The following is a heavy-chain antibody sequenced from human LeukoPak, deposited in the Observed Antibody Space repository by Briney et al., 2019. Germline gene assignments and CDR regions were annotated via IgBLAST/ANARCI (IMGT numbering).Heavy chain of an antibody. D-gene: IGHD5-12*01. J-gene: IGHJ4*02. CDR1: GFTFSSYG. V-gene: IGHV3-30*18. CDR2: ISYDGSNK. Sequence: PGGSLRLSCAASGFTFSSYGMHWVRQAPGKGLEWVAVISYDGSNKYYADSVKGRFTISRDNSKNTLYLQMNSLRAEDTAVYYCAKIPGGDITRARDFDYWGQGTLVTVSS. CDR3: AKIPGGDITRARDFDY.